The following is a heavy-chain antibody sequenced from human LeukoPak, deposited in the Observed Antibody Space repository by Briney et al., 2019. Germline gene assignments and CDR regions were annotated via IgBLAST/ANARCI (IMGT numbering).Heavy chain of an antibody. CDR2: INPNGGST. CDR3: ARDMYCSSTSCQTRGFYYYYGMDV. CDR1: GYTFTSYY. D-gene: IGHD2-2*01. Sequence: ASVKVSCTASGYTFTSYYMHWVRQAPGQGLEWMGIINPNGGSTSYAQKFQGRVTMTRDTSTSTVYMELSSLRSEDTAVYYCARDMYCSSTSCQTRGFYYYYGMDVWGQGTTVTVSS. J-gene: IGHJ6*02. V-gene: IGHV1-46*01.